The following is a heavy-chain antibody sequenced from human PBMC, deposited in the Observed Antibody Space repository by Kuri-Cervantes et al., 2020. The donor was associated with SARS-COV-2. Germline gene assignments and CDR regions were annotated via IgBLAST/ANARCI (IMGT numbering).Heavy chain of an antibody. CDR3: ARSGYDRAGYFDY. V-gene: IGHV1-46*01. CDR1: GYTFTSYY. Sequence: ASVKVSCRASGYTFTSYYMHWVRQAPGQGLEWMGIINPSGGSTSYAQKFQGRVTMTRDTSASTVYMELSSLRSEDTAVYYCARSGYDRAGYFDYWGQGTLVTVSS. D-gene: IGHD5-12*01. CDR2: INPSGGST. J-gene: IGHJ4*02.